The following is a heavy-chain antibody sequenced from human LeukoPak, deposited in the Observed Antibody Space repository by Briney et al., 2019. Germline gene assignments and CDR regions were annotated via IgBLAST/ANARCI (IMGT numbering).Heavy chain of an antibody. Sequence: SETLSLTCTVSGGSVSSSIYYWGWIRQPPGKGLEWIGSIYYSGSTSYNPSLKSRVTISVDTSKNQFSLKLTSVTAADTAVYYCASRNDILTGYVFDFWGQGTLSPSP. J-gene: IGHJ4*02. V-gene: IGHV4-39*01. D-gene: IGHD3-9*01. CDR1: GGSVSSSIYY. CDR3: ASRNDILTGYVFDF. CDR2: IYYSGST.